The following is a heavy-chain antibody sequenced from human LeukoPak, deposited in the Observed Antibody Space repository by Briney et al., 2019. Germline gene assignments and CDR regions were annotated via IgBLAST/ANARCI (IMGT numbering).Heavy chain of an antibody. J-gene: IGHJ4*02. Sequence: GRSLRLSCAASGFTFSSYGMHWVRQAPGKGLEWVAVISYDGSNKYYADSVKGRFTISRDNSKKTLYLQMNSLRAEDTAVYYCAKGALEWLLGIDYWGQGTLVTVSS. CDR1: GFTFSSYG. D-gene: IGHD3-3*01. V-gene: IGHV3-30*18. CDR3: AKGALEWLLGIDY. CDR2: ISYDGSNK.